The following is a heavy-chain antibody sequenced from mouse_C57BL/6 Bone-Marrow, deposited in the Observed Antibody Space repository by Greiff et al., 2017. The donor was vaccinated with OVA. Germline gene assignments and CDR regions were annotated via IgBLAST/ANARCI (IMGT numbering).Heavy chain of an antibody. CDR1: GFTFSSYA. CDR3: TNYYGSSYEDDARDY. CDR2: ISSGGDYI. D-gene: IGHD1-1*01. Sequence: DVHLVESGEGLVKPGGSLKLSCAASGFTFSSYAMSWVRQTPAKRLEWVAYISSGGDYIYYAETVKGRVPISRDNARNTLYRQMSSLKSEDTAMDYGTNYYGSSYEDDARDYWGQGTSVTVSA. V-gene: IGHV5-9-1*02. J-gene: IGHJ4*01.